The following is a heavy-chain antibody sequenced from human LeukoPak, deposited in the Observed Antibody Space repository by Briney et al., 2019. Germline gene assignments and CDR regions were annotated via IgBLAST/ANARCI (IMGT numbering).Heavy chain of an antibody. D-gene: IGHD3-22*01. Sequence: GGSLRLSCAASGFTFSDYYMSWIRPAPGKGLAWVSYISSSGSTIYYADSVKGRFTISRDNAQNSLYLQMNSLRAEDTAVYYYAGSTYYYDSSGYYNYYFDYWGQGTLVTVSS. J-gene: IGHJ4*02. CDR3: AGSTYYYDSSGYYNYYFDY. V-gene: IGHV3-11*01. CDR1: GFTFSDYY. CDR2: ISSSGSTI.